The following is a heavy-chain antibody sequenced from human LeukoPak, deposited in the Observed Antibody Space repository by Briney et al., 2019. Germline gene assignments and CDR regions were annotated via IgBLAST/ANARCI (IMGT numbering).Heavy chain of an antibody. J-gene: IGHJ3*01. V-gene: IGHV4-59*05. CDR2: IYYNGIT. CDR1: GGSISSYY. D-gene: IGHD2-8*01. Sequence: SETLSLTCTVSGGSISSYYWSWIRQPPGKGLEWIGSIYYNGITYYNASLKSRVTISIDTSKNQFSLKLNSVTVADTSVYYCAGLGFCIYGICYGGGDEAFNVWAKGTMVTVSS. CDR3: AGLGFCIYGICYGGGDEAFNV.